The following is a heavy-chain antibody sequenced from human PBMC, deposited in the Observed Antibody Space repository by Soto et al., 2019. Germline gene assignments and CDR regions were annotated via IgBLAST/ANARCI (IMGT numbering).Heavy chain of an antibody. CDR1: GYTFTGYY. J-gene: IGHJ4*02. CDR3: ARDRGPLSSYPDY. Sequence: QVQLVQSGAEVKKPGASVKVSCKASGYTFTGYYMHWVRQAPGQGLEWMGWINPNSGGTHYAQNFQGRVTMTRDTSITTAYMELSRLRSDDTAVYYCARDRGPLSSYPDYWGQGTLVTVSS. CDR2: INPNSGGT. V-gene: IGHV1-2*02. D-gene: IGHD6-6*01.